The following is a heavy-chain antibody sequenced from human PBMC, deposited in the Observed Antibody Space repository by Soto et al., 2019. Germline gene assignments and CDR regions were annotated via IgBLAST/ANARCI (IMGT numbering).Heavy chain of an antibody. CDR2: RKRDGSEK. CDR3: ARVRATDYEIDY. J-gene: IGHJ4*02. CDR1: GFMFGRDW. Sequence: HPGGSLRLSCTASGFMFGRDWTAWVSQVRGNGLQWVANRKRDGSEKYYVDFVRGRFTISRDNADNSVFLDMNNLRVDDTATYYCARVRATDYEIDYWGQGALVTVSS. D-gene: IGHD4-17*01. V-gene: IGHV3-7*03.